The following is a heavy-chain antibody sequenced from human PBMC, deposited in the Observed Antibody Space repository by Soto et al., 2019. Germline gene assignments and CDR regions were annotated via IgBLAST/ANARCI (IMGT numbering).Heavy chain of an antibody. CDR3: ARYVGVQEPHY. CDR1: GFTFRSNW. CDR2: IKPDGSGK. J-gene: IGHJ4*02. V-gene: IGHV3-7*01. D-gene: IGHD3-10*02. Sequence: GGSLRLCCAASGFTFRSNWMSWVRQAPGRGLEWVANIKPDGSGKYYLDSVRGRFTISRDNAENSLFLQIDSLRVEDTAVYYCARYVGVQEPHYWGQGPLVTVSS.